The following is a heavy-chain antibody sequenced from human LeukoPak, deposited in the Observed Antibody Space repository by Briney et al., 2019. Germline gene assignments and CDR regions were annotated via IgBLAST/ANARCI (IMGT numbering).Heavy chain of an antibody. CDR2: ISGSGGST. D-gene: IGHD5-12*01. CDR1: GFTFSSYA. J-gene: IGHJ6*02. CDR3: ASYSGYDLFSYTNSEIYYYGMDV. Sequence: GGSLRLSCAASGFTFSSYAMSWVRQAPGKGLEWVSAISGSGGSTYYADSVKGRFTISRDNSKNTLYLQMNSLRAEDTAVYYCASYSGYDLFSYTNSEIYYYGMDVWGQGTTVTVSS. V-gene: IGHV3-23*01.